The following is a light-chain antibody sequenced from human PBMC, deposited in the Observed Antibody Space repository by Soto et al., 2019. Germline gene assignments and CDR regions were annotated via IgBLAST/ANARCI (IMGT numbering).Light chain of an antibody. CDR3: QQSYSTPWG. V-gene: IGKV1-39*01. CDR1: QSISSY. CDR2: AAS. Sequence: DIQMTQSPSSLSASVGDRVTITCRASQSISSYLNWYQQKPGKAPKLLIYAASSLQSGVPSRFSGTGSGTDFTLTISSLQHEDFATYYCQQSYSTPWGFGQGTKVDIK. J-gene: IGKJ1*01.